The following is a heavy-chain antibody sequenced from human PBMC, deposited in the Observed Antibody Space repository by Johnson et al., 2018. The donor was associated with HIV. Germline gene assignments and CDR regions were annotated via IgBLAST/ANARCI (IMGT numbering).Heavy chain of an antibody. V-gene: IGHV3-7*01. D-gene: IGHD6-13*01. CDR3: ASDRGGIAAAVNDAFDI. CDR2: IKQDGSEK. J-gene: IGHJ3*02. CDR1: GFTFSSYW. Sequence: LVESGGGLVQPGGSLRLSCAASGFTFSSYWMSWVRQAPGKGLEWVANIKQDGSEKYYVDSVKGRFTISRDNAKNSLYLQMNSLRAEDTAVYYCASDRGGIAAAVNDAFDIWGQGTMFTVSS.